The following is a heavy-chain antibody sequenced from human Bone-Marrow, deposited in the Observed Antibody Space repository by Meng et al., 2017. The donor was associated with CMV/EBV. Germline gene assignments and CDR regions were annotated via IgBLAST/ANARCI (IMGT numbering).Heavy chain of an antibody. J-gene: IGHJ3*02. CDR1: GYTFTGYY. V-gene: IGHV1-2*02. CDR2: INPNSGGT. CDR3: AREGRFSITDAFDI. Sequence: ASVKVSCKASGYTFTGYYMHWVRQAPGQGLEWMGWINPNSGGTNYAQKFQGRVTMTRDTSTSTAYMELSRLRSDDTAVYYCAREGRFSITDAFDIWGQGTMVTVSS. D-gene: IGHD3-3*01.